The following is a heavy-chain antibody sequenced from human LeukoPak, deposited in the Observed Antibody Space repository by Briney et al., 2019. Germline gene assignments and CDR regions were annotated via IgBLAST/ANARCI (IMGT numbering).Heavy chain of an antibody. V-gene: IGHV1-2*06. J-gene: IGHJ5*02. Sequence: ASVKVSCKASGYTFTGYYMHWVRQAPGQGLEWMGRINPNTGGTIYAQKFQGRVTMTRDTSISTAYMELSSLRSDDTAVYYCARGYTSNWDNWFGPWGQGTPVTVSS. CDR1: GYTFTGYY. CDR2: INPNTGGT. D-gene: IGHD6-19*01. CDR3: ARGYTSNWDNWFGP.